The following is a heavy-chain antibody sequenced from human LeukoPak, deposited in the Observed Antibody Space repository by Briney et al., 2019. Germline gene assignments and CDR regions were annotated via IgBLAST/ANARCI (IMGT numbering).Heavy chain of an antibody. D-gene: IGHD2-8*01. CDR3: ATNGYYCMDV. V-gene: IGHV4-4*02. CDR1: GGSISSSTNW. Sequence: TSETLSLTCAVSGGSISSSTNWWSWVRQPPGKGLEWIGEIYHSGGTNYNPSLKSRITISVDKSQNQFSLKVNSLTAADAAVYYCATNGYYCMDVWGKGTTVTISS. CDR2: IYHSGGT. J-gene: IGHJ6*03.